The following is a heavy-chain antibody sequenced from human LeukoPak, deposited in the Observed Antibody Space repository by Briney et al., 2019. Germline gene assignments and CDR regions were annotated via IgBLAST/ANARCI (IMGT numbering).Heavy chain of an antibody. CDR1: GFTFSNYS. Sequence: GGSPRLSCAASGFTFSNYSMSWVRQAPGKGLEWVSAISGSGGSTYYADSVKGWFTISRDNSKNTLYLQMNSLRAEDTAVYYCAKDRSEMATIPYYFDYWGQGTLVTVSS. V-gene: IGHV3-23*01. CDR2: ISGSGGST. CDR3: AKDRSEMATIPYYFDY. D-gene: IGHD5-24*01. J-gene: IGHJ4*02.